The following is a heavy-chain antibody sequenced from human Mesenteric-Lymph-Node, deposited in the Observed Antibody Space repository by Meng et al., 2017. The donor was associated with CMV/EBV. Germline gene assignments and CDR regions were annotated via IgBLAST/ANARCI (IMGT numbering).Heavy chain of an antibody. CDR2: IRYDGYDK. Sequence: GESLKISCVASGFTFSNYAMHWVRQAPGKGLEWVAFIRYDGYDKTYTDSVKGRFAISRDNSKDSLYLQMNSLRPEDTAVYYCARGFIVAYLPDYWGQGTLVTVSS. J-gene: IGHJ4*02. D-gene: IGHD5-12*01. CDR1: GFTFSNYA. CDR3: ARGFIVAYLPDY. V-gene: IGHV3-30*02.